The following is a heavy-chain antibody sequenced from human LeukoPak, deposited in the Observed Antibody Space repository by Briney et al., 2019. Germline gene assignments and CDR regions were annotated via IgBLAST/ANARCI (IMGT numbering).Heavy chain of an antibody. J-gene: IGHJ4*02. V-gene: IGHV3-21*01. Sequence: PGGTLRLSCAASGFTFSGYSMNWVRQAPGKGLEWVSSISSSSSYIYYADSVKGRFTISRDNAKNSLYLQMNSLRAEDTAVYYCARSLDYDILTGYEEGLYYFDYWGQGTLVTVSS. CDR2: ISSSSSYI. CDR3: ARSLDYDILTGYEEGLYYFDY. CDR1: GFTFSGYS. D-gene: IGHD3-9*01.